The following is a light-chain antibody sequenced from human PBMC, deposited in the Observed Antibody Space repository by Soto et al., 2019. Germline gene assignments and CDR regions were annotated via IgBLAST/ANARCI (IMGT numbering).Light chain of an antibody. V-gene: IGKV3-11*01. CDR1: QSVSSY. Sequence: EIVLTQSPATLSLSPGERATLSCRASQSVSSYLAWYQQKPGQAPRLLIYDASNRATGIPARFSGSRSGTDFTCTIRILEPEDFAVYYCQQRSNWPPEGTFGQGTKVEIK. J-gene: IGKJ1*01. CDR2: DAS. CDR3: QQRSNWPPEGT.